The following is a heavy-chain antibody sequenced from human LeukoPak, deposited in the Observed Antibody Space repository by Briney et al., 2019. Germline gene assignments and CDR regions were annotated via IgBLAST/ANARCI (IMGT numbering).Heavy chain of an antibody. Sequence: GGSLRLSCAASGFPFSTYAMSWVRQASGKGLEWVGRIRSKANSYATAYAASVKGRFTISRDDSKNTAYLQMNSLKTEDTAVYYCTRHDWGSDYWGQGTLVTVSS. CDR3: TRHDWGSDY. J-gene: IGHJ4*02. D-gene: IGHD7-27*01. V-gene: IGHV3-73*01. CDR2: IRSKANSYAT. CDR1: GFPFSTYA.